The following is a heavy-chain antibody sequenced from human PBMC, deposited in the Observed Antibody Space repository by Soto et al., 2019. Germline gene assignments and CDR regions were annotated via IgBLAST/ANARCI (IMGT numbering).Heavy chain of an antibody. D-gene: IGHD2-2*01. CDR3: ARGGCSSTSCFLFDY. V-gene: IGHV3-21*01. Sequence: GSLRLSCAASGFTFNSYSMNWVRQAPGKGLEWVSSISSSSTSIYYADSVKGRFTISRDNAKNSLYLQMNSLRDEDTAVYYCARGGCSSTSCFLFDYWAQGTLVTVSS. J-gene: IGHJ4*02. CDR1: GFTFNSYS. CDR2: ISSSSTSI.